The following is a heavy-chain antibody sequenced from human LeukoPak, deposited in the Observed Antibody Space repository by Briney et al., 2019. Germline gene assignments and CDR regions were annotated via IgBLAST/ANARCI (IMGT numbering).Heavy chain of an antibody. CDR3: ARDKAAAGIFDY. J-gene: IGHJ4*02. CDR2: ISYDGSNK. D-gene: IGHD6-13*01. Sequence: QTGGSLRLSCAASGFTFSSYAMHWVRQAPGKGLEWVAVISYDGSNKYYADSVKGRFTISRDNSKNTLYLQMNSLRAEDTAVYYCARDKAAAGIFDYWGQGTLVTVSS. CDR1: GFTFSSYA. V-gene: IGHV3-30-3*01.